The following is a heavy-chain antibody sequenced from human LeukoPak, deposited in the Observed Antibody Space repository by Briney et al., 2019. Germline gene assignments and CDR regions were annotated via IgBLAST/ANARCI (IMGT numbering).Heavy chain of an antibody. CDR3: ARKRHYYDILTGNTYYMDV. CDR2: ISAYNGNT. D-gene: IGHD3-9*01. J-gene: IGHJ6*03. V-gene: IGHV1-18*01. Sequence: ASVKVSCKASGGTFSSYAISWVRQAPGQGLEWMGWISAYNGNTNYAQKLQGRVTMTTDTSTSTAYMELRSLRSDDTAVYYCARKRHYYDILTGNTYYMDVWGKGTTVTVSS. CDR1: GGTFSSYA.